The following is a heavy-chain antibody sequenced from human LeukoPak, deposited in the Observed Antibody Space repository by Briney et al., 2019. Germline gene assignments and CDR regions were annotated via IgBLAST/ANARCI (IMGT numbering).Heavy chain of an antibody. V-gene: IGHV1-18*01. D-gene: IGHD4-17*01. J-gene: IGHJ4*02. CDR2: ISAYNGNT. Sequence: VASVKVSCKASGYTFTSYGISWVRRAPGQGLEWMGWISAYNGNTNYAQKLQGRVTMTTDTSTSTAYMELRSLRSDDTAVYYCARHEINDYGDFLDYWGQGTLVTVSS. CDR1: GYTFTSYG. CDR3: ARHEINDYGDFLDY.